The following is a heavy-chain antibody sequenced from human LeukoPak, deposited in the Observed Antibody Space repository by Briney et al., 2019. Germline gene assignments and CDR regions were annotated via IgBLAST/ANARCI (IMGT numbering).Heavy chain of an antibody. Sequence: ASVKVSCKASGGTFGSYAISWVRQAPGQGLEWMGGIIPIFGTANYAQKFQGRVTITADESTSTAYMELSSLRSEDTAVYYCARARTIFGVVIGFDPWGQGTLVTVSS. V-gene: IGHV1-69*13. CDR1: GGTFGSYA. J-gene: IGHJ5*02. CDR2: IIPIFGTA. D-gene: IGHD3-3*01. CDR3: ARARTIFGVVIGFDP.